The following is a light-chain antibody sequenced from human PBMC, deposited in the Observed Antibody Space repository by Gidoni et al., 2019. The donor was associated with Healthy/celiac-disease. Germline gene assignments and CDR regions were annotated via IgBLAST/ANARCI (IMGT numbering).Light chain of an antibody. Sequence: EIVLTHSPAPLSLSPGERATLSCRASQSVSSYLAWYQQKPGQAPRLLIYDASNRATGIPARFSGSGSGTDFTLTISSLEPEDFAVYYCQQRSNWPPRWAFXQXTKVEIK. CDR2: DAS. V-gene: IGKV3-11*01. CDR3: QQRSNWPPRWA. J-gene: IGKJ1*01. CDR1: QSVSSY.